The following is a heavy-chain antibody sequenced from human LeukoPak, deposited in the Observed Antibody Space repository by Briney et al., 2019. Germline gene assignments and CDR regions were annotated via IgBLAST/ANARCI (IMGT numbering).Heavy chain of an antibody. Sequence: SETLSLTCTVSGGSISSSSYYWGWIRQPPGKGLEWIGSIYYSGSTYYNPSLKSRVTISVDTSKNQFSLKLSSVTAADTAVYYCARRGGSGSYYNFWYYYYMDVWGKGTTVTISS. J-gene: IGHJ6*03. D-gene: IGHD3-10*01. CDR1: GGSISSSSYY. V-gene: IGHV4-39*07. CDR2: IYYSGST. CDR3: ARRGGSGSYYNFWYYYYMDV.